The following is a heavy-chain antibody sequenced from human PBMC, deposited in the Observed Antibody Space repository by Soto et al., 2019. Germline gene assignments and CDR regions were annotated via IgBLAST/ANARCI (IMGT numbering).Heavy chain of an antibody. J-gene: IGHJ4*02. V-gene: IGHV3-30*18. Sequence: QVQLVESGGGVVQPGKSLRLSCAASGFTFSSYGMHWVRQAPGKGLEWVALLSSDGSSRFYADSVKGRFTISRDNSENTLYLQMNSLRNDATAVYYCAKDRNSFGYDSFVHWGQGTLVTVSS. CDR3: AKDRNSFGYDSFVH. CDR2: LSSDGSSR. CDR1: GFTFSSYG. D-gene: IGHD3-16*01.